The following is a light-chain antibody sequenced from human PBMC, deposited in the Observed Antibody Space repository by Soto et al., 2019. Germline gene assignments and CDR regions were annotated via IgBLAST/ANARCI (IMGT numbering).Light chain of an antibody. CDR3: CSYACTYSFYV. J-gene: IGLJ6*01. Sequence: QSALTQPRSVSGSPGQSVTISCTGTSSDVGGYNYVSWYQQHPGKAPKLVLYDVSNRPSGVPDRFSGSKSGNTASLSISGLQADDEADYYCCSYACTYSFYVFGTGTQLAVL. CDR1: SSDVGGYNY. CDR2: DVS. V-gene: IGLV2-11*01.